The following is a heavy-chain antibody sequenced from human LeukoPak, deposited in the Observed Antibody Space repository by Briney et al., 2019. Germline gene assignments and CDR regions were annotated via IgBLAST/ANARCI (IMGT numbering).Heavy chain of an antibody. V-gene: IGHV3-30*01. CDR3: AETKFEL. Sequence: WGSLRLSCAASGFTFSSYAMHWVRQAPGKGLEWVAVISYDGSNKYYADSVKGLFTISRDNSKNTLYLQMNSLRAEDTAVYYCAETKFELWGQGTLVTVSS. CDR1: GFTFSSYA. CDR2: ISYDGSNK. D-gene: IGHD1-1*01. J-gene: IGHJ4*02.